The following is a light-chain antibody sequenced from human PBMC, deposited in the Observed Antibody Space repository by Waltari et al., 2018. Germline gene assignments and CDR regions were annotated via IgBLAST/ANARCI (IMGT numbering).Light chain of an antibody. CDR3: QQRSNWWT. CDR2: DAS. CDR1: QSISTY. J-gene: IGKJ1*01. V-gene: IGKV3-11*01. Sequence: EIVLTQSPDPLSLSPGERATLSCRASQSISTYLAWYQQRPGQAPRLLIYDASNRATGIPARFSGSGSGTDFTLTISSLEPEDFAVYYCQQRSNWWTFGQGTKVEIK.